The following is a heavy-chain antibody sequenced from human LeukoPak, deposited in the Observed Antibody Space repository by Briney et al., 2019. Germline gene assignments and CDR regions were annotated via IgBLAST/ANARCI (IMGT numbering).Heavy chain of an antibody. J-gene: IGHJ4*02. V-gene: IGHV4-4*02. CDR1: GGSISSSNW. Sequence: SGTLSLTCAVPGGSISSSNWWSWVLQPPGKGLEWIGEIYHSGSTNYNPSLKSRVTISVDKSKNQFSLKLSSVTAADTAVYYCARGGIAAAGTGIFDYWGQGTLVTVSS. D-gene: IGHD6-13*01. CDR3: ARGGIAAAGTGIFDY. CDR2: IYHSGST.